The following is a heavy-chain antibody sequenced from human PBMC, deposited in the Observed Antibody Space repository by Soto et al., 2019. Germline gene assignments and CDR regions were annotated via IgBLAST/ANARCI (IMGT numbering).Heavy chain of an antibody. CDR2: INHSGST. V-gene: IGHV4-34*01. J-gene: IGHJ5*02. Sequence: QVQLQQWGAGLLKPSETLSLTCAVYGGSFSGYYWSWIRQPPGKGLEWIGGINHSGSTNYNPSLKSRVTISVDTSKNQFSLKLSSVTAADTAVYYCARGTHDIVVVVAATFGNWFDPWGQGTLVTVSS. CDR3: ARGTHDIVVVVAATFGNWFDP. D-gene: IGHD2-15*01. CDR1: GGSFSGYY.